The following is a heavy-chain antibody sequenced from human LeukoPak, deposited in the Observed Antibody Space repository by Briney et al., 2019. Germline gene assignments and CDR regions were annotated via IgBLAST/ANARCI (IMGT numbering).Heavy chain of an antibody. D-gene: IGHD3-22*01. CDR3: AHTRGRSGYYFDFDF. J-gene: IGHJ4*02. CDR2: IYWNDDK. V-gene: IGHV2-5*01. Sequence: SGPTLLKPTPTLTLTCTFSGFSLRTSGVGVGWIRQPPGKALEWLSLIYWNDDKPYSPSLKSRLTITKDTSKNQVVLKMTNMDPEDTAIYYCAHTRGRSGYYFDFDFWGQGTLVTVSS. CDR1: GFSLRTSGVG.